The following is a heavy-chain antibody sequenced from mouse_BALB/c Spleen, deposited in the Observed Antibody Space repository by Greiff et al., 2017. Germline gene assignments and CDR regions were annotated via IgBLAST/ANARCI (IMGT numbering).Heavy chain of an antibody. D-gene: IGHD2-1*01. J-gene: IGHJ2*01. Sequence: VQLQESGPELVRPGVSVKISCKGSGYTFTDYAMHWVKQSHAKSLEWIGVISTYYGNTNYNQKFKGKATMTVDKSSSTAYMELARLTSEDSAIYYCARSNGNYGDYWGQGTTLTVSS. V-gene: IGHV1-67*01. CDR3: ARSNGNYGDY. CDR1: GYTFTDYA. CDR2: ISTYYGNT.